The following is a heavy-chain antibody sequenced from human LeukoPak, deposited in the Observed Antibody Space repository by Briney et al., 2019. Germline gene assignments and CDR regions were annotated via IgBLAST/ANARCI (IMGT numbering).Heavy chain of an antibody. CDR1: GYTFTSYG. D-gene: IGHD6-13*01. CDR2: ISAYNGNT. Sequence: ASVKVSCKATGYTFTSYGSSWVRQAPGQGLEWMGWISAYNGNTNYAQKLQGRVTMTTDTSTSTAYMELRSLRSDDTAVYYCARDVHAADGTAGFHYWGQGTLVTVSS. CDR3: ARDVHAADGTAGFHY. V-gene: IGHV1-18*01. J-gene: IGHJ4*02.